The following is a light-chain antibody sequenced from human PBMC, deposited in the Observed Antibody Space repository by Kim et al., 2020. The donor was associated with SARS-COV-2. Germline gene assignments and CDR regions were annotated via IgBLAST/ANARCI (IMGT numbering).Light chain of an antibody. Sequence: IQMTQSPSTLSASIGDRVTITCRASQSISAWWAWYQQKPGKAPKLLIYKASSLESGVPSRFSGSGSGTEFTLTISSLQPDDFATYYCQQYNTFSWTLGQGTKVDIK. CDR3: QQYNTFSWT. J-gene: IGKJ1*01. CDR2: KAS. V-gene: IGKV1-5*03. CDR1: QSISAW.